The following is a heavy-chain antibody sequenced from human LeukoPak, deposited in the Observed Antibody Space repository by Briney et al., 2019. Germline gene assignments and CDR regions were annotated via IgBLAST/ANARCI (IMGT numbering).Heavy chain of an antibody. D-gene: IGHD3-10*01. V-gene: IGHV1-18*01. J-gene: IGHJ3*02. CDR2: ISAYNGNT. Sequence: ASGCVCSKVPEHPFGSYCSSWGRQAPGQGLEWMGWISAYNGNTNYAQKLQGRVTMTTDTSTSTAYMELRSLRSDDTAVYYCARGRSITIGHFDIWGQGTMVTVSS. CDR1: EHPFGSYC. CDR3: ARGRSITIGHFDI.